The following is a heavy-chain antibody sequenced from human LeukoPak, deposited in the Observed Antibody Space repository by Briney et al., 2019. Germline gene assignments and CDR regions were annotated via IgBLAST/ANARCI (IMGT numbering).Heavy chain of an antibody. Sequence: AGGSLRLSCAASGFTFSSYWMHWVRHAPGKGLVWVSRINSDGSSTSYADSVKGRFTISRDNAKNTLYLQMNSLRAEDTAVYYCARGRSHERRQPPIPDDYWGQGTLVTVSS. V-gene: IGHV3-74*01. J-gene: IGHJ4*02. D-gene: IGHD1-1*01. CDR3: ARGRSHERRQPPIPDDY. CDR1: GFTFSSYW. CDR2: INSDGSST.